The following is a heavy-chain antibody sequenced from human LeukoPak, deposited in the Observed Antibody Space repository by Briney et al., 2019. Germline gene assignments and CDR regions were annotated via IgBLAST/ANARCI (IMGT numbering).Heavy chain of an antibody. J-gene: IGHJ4*02. V-gene: IGHV1-2*02. CDR3: ASREGYTSGPGFPGDY. D-gene: IGHD6-19*01. CDR1: GYSFTGYY. CDR2: INPNSGGT. Sequence: PWASVKVSCKASGYSFTGYYLHWVRQAPGQGLEWMGWINPNSGGTNYAQKFQGRVTMTRDTSISTAYMDLSSLRSDDTAVYYCASREGYTSGPGFPGDYWGQGTLVTVSS.